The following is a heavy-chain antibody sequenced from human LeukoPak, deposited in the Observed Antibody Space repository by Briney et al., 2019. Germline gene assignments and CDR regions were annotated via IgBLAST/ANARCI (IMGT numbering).Heavy chain of an antibody. V-gene: IGHV4-61*02. CDR1: GGSISSGSYY. J-gene: IGHJ3*02. CDR3: ARDRLYDSSGYTSDAFDI. CDR2: IYTSGST. Sequence: SQTLSLTCTVSGGSISSGSYYWSWIRQPAGKGLEWIGRIYTSGSTNYNPSLKSRVTISVDTSKNQFSLKLSSVTAADTAVYYCARDRLYDSSGYTSDAFDIWGQGTMVTVSS. D-gene: IGHD3-22*01.